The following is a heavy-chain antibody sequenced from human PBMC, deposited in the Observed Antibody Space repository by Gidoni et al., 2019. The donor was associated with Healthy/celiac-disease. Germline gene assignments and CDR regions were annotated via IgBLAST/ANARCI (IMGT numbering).Heavy chain of an antibody. Sequence: QVQLVESGGGVVQPGRSLRLSCAASGFTFSSYAMHWVRQAPGKGLEWVAVISYDGSNKYYADSVKGRFTISRDNSKNTLYLQMNSLRAEDTAVYYCAREGAGEPGTTSGWFDPWGQGTLVTVSS. CDR2: ISYDGSNK. D-gene: IGHD1-7*01. CDR1: GFTFSSYA. J-gene: IGHJ5*02. V-gene: IGHV3-30-3*01. CDR3: AREGAGEPGTTSGWFDP.